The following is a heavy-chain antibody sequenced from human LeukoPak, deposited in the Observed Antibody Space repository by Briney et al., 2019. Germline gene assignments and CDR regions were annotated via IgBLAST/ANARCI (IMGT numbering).Heavy chain of an antibody. V-gene: IGHV3-7*01. D-gene: IGHD5-12*01. CDR2: IKQDGSEK. CDR3: AKDFKWLRSWLDY. Sequence: GGSLRLSCAASGFTFSSYWMSWVRQAPGKGLEWVANIKQDGSEKYYVDSVKGRFTISRDNAKNSLYLQVNSLRAEDTAVYYCAKDFKWLRSWLDYWGQGTLVTVSS. CDR1: GFTFSSYW. J-gene: IGHJ4*02.